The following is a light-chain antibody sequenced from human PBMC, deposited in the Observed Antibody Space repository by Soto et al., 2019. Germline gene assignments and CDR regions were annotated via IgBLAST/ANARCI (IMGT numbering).Light chain of an antibody. CDR1: QSVSSSY. CDR2: GAS. J-gene: IGKJ1*01. CDR3: QQYGSSPWT. V-gene: IGKV3-20*01. Sequence: ELVLTQSPCTLSLSPGERATLSCRASQSVSSSYLAWYQQKPGQAPRLLIYGASSRATGIPDRFSGSGSGTDFTLTISRLEPEDFAVYYCQQYGSSPWTFGQGTKVEI.